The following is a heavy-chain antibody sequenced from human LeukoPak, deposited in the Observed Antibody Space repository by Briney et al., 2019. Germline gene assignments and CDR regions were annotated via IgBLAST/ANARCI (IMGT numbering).Heavy chain of an antibody. Sequence: PSETLSLTCAVSGDSISSGDYYWSWIRQPPGKGLEWIGYIYYSGSTSYNPSLKSRVTISVDTSKNQFSLMLTSVTAADTAVYYCARSYCSSTSCYAVGAFDIWGQGTMVSVSS. CDR1: GDSISSGDYY. J-gene: IGHJ3*02. CDR2: IYYSGST. D-gene: IGHD2-2*01. CDR3: ARSYCSSTSCYAVGAFDI. V-gene: IGHV4-30-4*08.